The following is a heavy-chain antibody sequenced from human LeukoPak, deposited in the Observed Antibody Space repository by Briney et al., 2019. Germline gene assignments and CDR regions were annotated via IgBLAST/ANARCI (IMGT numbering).Heavy chain of an antibody. CDR1: GYTFTSYY. V-gene: IGHV1-18*04. CDR2: IISATGNT. Sequence: ASVKVSCKASGYTFTSYYMHWVRQAPGQGLEWMGWIISATGNTKYAHKLQDRVTMTTDTSTSTAYLYLRNLRSDDTAVYYCVRLPLGYCSSTSCLDWGQGTLVTVSS. CDR3: VRLPLGYCSSTSCLD. J-gene: IGHJ4*02. D-gene: IGHD2-2*01.